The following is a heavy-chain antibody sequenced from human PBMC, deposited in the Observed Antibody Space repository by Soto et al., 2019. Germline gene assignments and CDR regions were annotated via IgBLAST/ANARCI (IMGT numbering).Heavy chain of an antibody. V-gene: IGHV3-53*04. D-gene: IGHD3-3*01. J-gene: IGHJ4*02. CDR3: AGSITIFGVVTHYFDY. Sequence: EVQLVESGGGLVQPGGSLRLSCAASGFTVSSNYMSWVRQAPGKGLEWVSVIYSGGSTYYADSVKGRFTISRHNSKNTMYLQMNSLRAEDTAVYYCAGSITIFGVVTHYFDYWGKGTLVTVSS. CDR2: IYSGGST. CDR1: GFTVSSNY.